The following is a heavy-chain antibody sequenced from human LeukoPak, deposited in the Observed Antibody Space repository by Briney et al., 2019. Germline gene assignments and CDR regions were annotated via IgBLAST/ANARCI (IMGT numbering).Heavy chain of an antibody. Sequence: PGGTLRLSCAASGFSFRSHGMNWVRQAQGKGLEWVSGISPRGDITYYKDSVRGRFTISRDNFKNTVSLQLNSLRAEDTAMYYCAKDDDWGRFNHWGQGTLVTVSS. D-gene: IGHD3-16*01. CDR3: AKDDDWGRFNH. CDR1: GFSFRSHG. V-gene: IGHV3-23*01. J-gene: IGHJ1*01. CDR2: ISPRGDIT.